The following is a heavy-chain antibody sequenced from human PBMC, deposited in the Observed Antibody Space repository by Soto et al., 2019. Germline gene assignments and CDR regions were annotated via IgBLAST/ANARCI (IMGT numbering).Heavy chain of an antibody. J-gene: IGHJ4*02. Sequence: EVQLLESGGGLVQPGGSLRLSCAASGFTFSSYAMSWVRQAPGKGLEWVSAISGSGGSTYYADSVKGRFTISRDNSNNPLYLQTNSLRAEDTAVYYWAKELAAAAPFDYWGQGTLVTVSS. CDR1: GFTFSSYA. D-gene: IGHD6-13*01. CDR2: ISGSGGST. CDR3: AKELAAAAPFDY. V-gene: IGHV3-23*01.